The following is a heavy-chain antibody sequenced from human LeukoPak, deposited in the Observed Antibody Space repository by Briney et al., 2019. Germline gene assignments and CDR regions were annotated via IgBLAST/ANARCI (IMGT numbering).Heavy chain of an antibody. CDR3: VWIQLWTQSFDP. CDR1: GFTFSGSA. V-gene: IGHV3-73*01. D-gene: IGHD5-18*01. CDR2: IRSKANSYAT. Sequence: GGSLRLSCAASGFTFSGSAIHWVRQASGKGLEWVGRIRSKANSYATAYAASVKGRFTISRDDSKNTAYLQMNSLPTEDTAVYYCVWIQLWTQSFDPWGQGTLVTVSS. J-gene: IGHJ5*02.